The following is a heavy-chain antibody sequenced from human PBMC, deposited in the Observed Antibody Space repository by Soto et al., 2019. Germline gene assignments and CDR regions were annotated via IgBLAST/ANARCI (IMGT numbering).Heavy chain of an antibody. J-gene: IGHJ4*02. Sequence: QVQLVQSGAEVKKPGASVKVSCKASGYTFTSYDINWVRQATGQGLEWMGWMNPNSGNTGYAQKCQGRVNMTRNSSRSTAYMGLSRLRAEDTAVYYCARGYYYVGYWGQGTMVTVSS. CDR1: GYTFTSYD. CDR3: ARGYYYVGY. V-gene: IGHV1-8*01. D-gene: IGHD3-10*01. CDR2: MNPNSGNT.